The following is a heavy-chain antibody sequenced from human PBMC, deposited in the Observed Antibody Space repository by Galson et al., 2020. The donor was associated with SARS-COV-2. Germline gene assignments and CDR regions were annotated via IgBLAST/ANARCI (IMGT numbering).Heavy chain of an antibody. D-gene: IGHD6-13*01. CDR3: TRGSSSWYDPYYFDY. CDR2: IRSKAYGGTT. CDR1: GFTFGDYA. Sequence: GGSLRLSCTASGFTFGDYAMSWFRQAPGKGLEWVGFIRSKAYGGTTEYAASVKGRFTISRDDSKSIAYLQMNSLKTEDTAVYYCTRGSSSWYDPYYFDYWGQGTLVTVSS. J-gene: IGHJ4*02. V-gene: IGHV3-49*03.